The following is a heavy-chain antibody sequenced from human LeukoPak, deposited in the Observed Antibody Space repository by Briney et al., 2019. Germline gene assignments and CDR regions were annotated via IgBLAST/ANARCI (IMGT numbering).Heavy chain of an antibody. J-gene: IGHJ4*02. CDR2: FDPEDGET. V-gene: IGHV1-24*01. Sequence: ASVKVSCKVSGYTLTELSMHWVRQAPGKGLEWMGGFDPEDGETIYAQKFQGRVTMTEDTSTDTAYMELSSLRSEDTAVYYCARAPRPYSSSWPYYFDYWGQGTLVTVSS. D-gene: IGHD6-13*01. CDR3: ARAPRPYSSSWPYYFDY. CDR1: GYTLTELS.